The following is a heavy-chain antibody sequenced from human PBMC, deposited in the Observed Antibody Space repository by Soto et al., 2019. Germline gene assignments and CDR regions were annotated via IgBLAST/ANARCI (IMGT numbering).Heavy chain of an antibody. CDR1: GYTFTSYG. J-gene: IGHJ5*02. V-gene: IGHV1-18*01. D-gene: IGHD3-10*01. Sequence: ASVKVSCKASGYTFTSYGISWVRQAPGQGLEWMGWISAYNGNTNYAQKLQGRVTMTTDTSTSTAYMELRSLRSDDTAVYYCARAILWFGETNLGWFDPWGQVTLVTVSS. CDR2: ISAYNGNT. CDR3: ARAILWFGETNLGWFDP.